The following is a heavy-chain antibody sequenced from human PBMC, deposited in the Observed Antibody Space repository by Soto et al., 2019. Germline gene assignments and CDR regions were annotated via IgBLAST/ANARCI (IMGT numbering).Heavy chain of an antibody. V-gene: IGHV4-59*01. Sequence: SETLSLTCTVSGGSISSYYWSWIRQPPGKGLEWIGYIYYSGSTNYNPSLKSRVTISVDTSKNQFSLKLSSVTAADTAVYYRARAGTTFNWFDPWGQGTLVTVSS. CDR2: IYYSGST. J-gene: IGHJ5*02. CDR3: ARAGTTFNWFDP. D-gene: IGHD1-1*01. CDR1: GGSISSYY.